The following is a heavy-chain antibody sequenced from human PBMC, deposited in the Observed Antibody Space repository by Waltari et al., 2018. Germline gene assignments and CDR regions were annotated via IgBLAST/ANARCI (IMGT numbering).Heavy chain of an antibody. V-gene: IGHV4-34*01. CDR2: INHSGST. Sequence: QVQLQQWGAGLLKPSETLSLTCAVYGGSFSGYYWSWIRQPPGKGLEWIGEINHSGSTNYNPSLKSRVTISVDTSKNQFSLKLSSVTAADTAVYYCARYRYYGSGSYRYYYYYGMDVWGQGTTVTVSS. D-gene: IGHD3-10*01. J-gene: IGHJ6*02. CDR1: GGSFSGYY. CDR3: ARYRYYGSGSYRYYYYYGMDV.